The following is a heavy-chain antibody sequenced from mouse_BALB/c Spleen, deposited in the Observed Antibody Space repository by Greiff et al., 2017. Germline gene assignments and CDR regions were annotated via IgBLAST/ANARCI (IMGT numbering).Heavy chain of an antibody. CDR2: IDPANGNT. CDR1: GFNIKDTY. Sequence: EVQLQQSGAELVKPGASVKLSCTASGFNIKDTYMHWVKQSPEQGLEWIGRIDPANGNTKYDPKFQGKATITADTSSNTAYLQLSSLTSEDTSVYYCALYGNDPAYWGQGTLVTVSA. J-gene: IGHJ3*01. CDR3: ALYGNDPAY. D-gene: IGHD2-2*01. V-gene: IGHV14-3*02.